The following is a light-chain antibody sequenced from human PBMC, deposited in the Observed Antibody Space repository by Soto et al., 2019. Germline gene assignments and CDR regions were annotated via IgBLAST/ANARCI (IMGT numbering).Light chain of an antibody. Sequence: EIVLTQSPATLSSSPGERATLSCRASQSVGIYLAWYQQKPGQAPRLLSYDASNRATGIPARFSSSGSGKDVTLTVSGLEPEDFAVYYCQQRTNWPPLTFGGGTKVEMK. V-gene: IGKV3-11*01. CDR3: QQRTNWPPLT. CDR2: DAS. CDR1: QSVGIY. J-gene: IGKJ4*02.